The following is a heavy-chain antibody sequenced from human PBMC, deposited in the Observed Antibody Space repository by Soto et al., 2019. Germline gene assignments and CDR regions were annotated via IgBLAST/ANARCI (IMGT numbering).Heavy chain of an antibody. CDR3: ARDSLSGYSYGYEKWFDP. J-gene: IGHJ5*02. CDR2: ISAYNGNT. Sequence: ASVKVSCKASGYTFTSYGISWVRQAPGQGLEWMGWISAYNGNTNYAQKLQGRVTMTTDTSTSTAYMELRSLRSDDTAVYYCARDSLSGYSYGYEKWFDPWGQGTLVTVSS. D-gene: IGHD5-18*01. CDR1: GYTFTSYG. V-gene: IGHV1-18*01.